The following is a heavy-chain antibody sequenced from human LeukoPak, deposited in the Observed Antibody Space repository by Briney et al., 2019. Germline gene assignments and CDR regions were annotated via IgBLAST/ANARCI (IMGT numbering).Heavy chain of an antibody. J-gene: IGHJ4*02. CDR1: GGSFSGYY. CDR3: ARGPARRDGYNRPQSAKFDY. CDR2: INHSGST. V-gene: IGHV4-34*01. D-gene: IGHD5-24*01. Sequence: SETLSLTCAVYGGSFSGYYWSWIRQPPGKGLEWIGEINHSGSTNYNPSLKSRVTISVDTSKNQFSLKLSSVTAADTAVYYCARGPARRDGYNRPQSAKFDYWGQGTLVTVSS.